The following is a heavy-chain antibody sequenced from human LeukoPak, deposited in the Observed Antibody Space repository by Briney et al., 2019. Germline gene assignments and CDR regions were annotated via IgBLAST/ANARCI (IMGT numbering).Heavy chain of an antibody. Sequence: SETLSLTCSVSGDSMNSHYWTWMRQPPGKGLEWIGCSYYSGRTNYNPPLKSRVTISIDTSTNQFSLRLSSVTAADTAVYYCARGPRTHYFDYWGQGTLVTVSS. V-gene: IGHV4-59*11. J-gene: IGHJ4*02. CDR3: ARGPRTHYFDY. D-gene: IGHD1-14*01. CDR2: SYYSGRT. CDR1: GDSMNSHY.